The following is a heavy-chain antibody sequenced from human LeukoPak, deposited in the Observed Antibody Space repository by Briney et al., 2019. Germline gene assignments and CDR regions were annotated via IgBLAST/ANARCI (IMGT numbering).Heavy chain of an antibody. CDR2: IYYSGST. J-gene: IGHJ6*03. Sequence: SETLSLTCTVSGGSISSYYWSWIRQPPGKGLEWIGYIYYSGSTNYNPSLKSRVTISVDTSKNQSSLKLSSVTAADTAVYYCAREVAAAGTYYYYYYMDVWGKGTTVTISS. V-gene: IGHV4-59*01. CDR3: AREVAAAGTYYYYYYMDV. D-gene: IGHD6-13*01. CDR1: GGSISSYY.